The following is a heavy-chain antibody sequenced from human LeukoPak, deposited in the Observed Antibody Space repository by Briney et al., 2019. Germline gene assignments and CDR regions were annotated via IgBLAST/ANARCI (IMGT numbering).Heavy chain of an antibody. CDR2: IRYDGSNK. Sequence: GGSLRLSCAASGFTFSSYGMHWVRQAPGKGLEWVAFIRYDGSNKYYADSVKGRFTISRDNSKNTLYLQMNSLRAEDTAVYYCAKVRLRYSSRDYFDYWGQGTLVTVSS. V-gene: IGHV3-30*02. J-gene: IGHJ4*02. CDR1: GFTFSSYG. CDR3: AKVRLRYSSRDYFDY. D-gene: IGHD6-13*01.